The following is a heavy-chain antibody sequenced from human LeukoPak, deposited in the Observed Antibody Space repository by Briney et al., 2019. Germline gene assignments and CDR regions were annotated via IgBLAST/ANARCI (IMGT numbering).Heavy chain of an antibody. CDR3: ARRFSSRSDGNGYYYGYDAFDV. Sequence: SETLTLICSVSGDSISSSYWSWIRQPPGKGLEWIGNIYNSANTNYNPSLQSRVTMSVDTSKSQFSLQLTSVSAADTAVYYCARRFSSRSDGNGYYYGYDAFDVWGQGTGDTLSS. J-gene: IGHJ3*01. CDR2: IYNSANT. CDR1: GDSISSSY. V-gene: IGHV4-59*08. D-gene: IGHD3-22*01.